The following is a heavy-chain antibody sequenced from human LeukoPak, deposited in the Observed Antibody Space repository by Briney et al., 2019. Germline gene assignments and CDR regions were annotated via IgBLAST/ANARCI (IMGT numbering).Heavy chain of an antibody. V-gene: IGHV4-59*01. J-gene: IGHJ4*02. Sequence: SETLSLTCTVSGGSISSSYWSWIRQPPGKGMEWIGYISYSGSTNYSPSLKSRVTISVDTSKNQFSLKLSSVTAADTAVYYCASMASYCSGGSCTDYWGQGTLVTVSS. D-gene: IGHD2-15*01. CDR1: GGSISSSY. CDR2: ISYSGST. CDR3: ASMASYCSGGSCTDY.